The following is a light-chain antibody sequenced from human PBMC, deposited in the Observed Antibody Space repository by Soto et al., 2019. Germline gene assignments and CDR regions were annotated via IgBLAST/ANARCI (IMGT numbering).Light chain of an antibody. CDR1: QSVSSN. CDR2: GAS. J-gene: IGKJ5*01. Sequence: DIVMTQSPANLSVSPWERATLSCRASQSVSSNLAWYQQKPGQATRLLMYGASNRATGIPDRFSGSGSETDFTLTISRLEPEDFAVYYCQQYGTTRITVGKGTRLENK. V-gene: IGKV3-20*01. CDR3: QQYGTTRIT.